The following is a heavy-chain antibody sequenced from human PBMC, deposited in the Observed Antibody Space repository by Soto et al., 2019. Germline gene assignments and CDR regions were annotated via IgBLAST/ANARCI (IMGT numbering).Heavy chain of an antibody. J-gene: IGHJ4*02. CDR1: GVTGSSNY. CDR2: IYSGGST. V-gene: IGHV3-66*04. D-gene: IGHD2-2*01. CDR3: AIRTTSWLFHY. Sequence: GGSVRLCCAAWGVTGSSNYMSWVRQGPRKGLEWVSVIYSGGSTYYADAVKGRFSISRHNSKNTLYLQMNSLRADDTAFFYCAIRTTSWLFHYPGPAPLVTLSS.